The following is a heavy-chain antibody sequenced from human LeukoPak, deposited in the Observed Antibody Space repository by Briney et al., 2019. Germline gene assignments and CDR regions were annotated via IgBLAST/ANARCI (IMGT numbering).Heavy chain of an antibody. Sequence: GGSLRLSCAASGFKFTNYAMHWVRQAPGKGLEWVSVIYSGGSTYYADSVKGRFTISRDNSENTLYLQMNSLRAEDTAVYYCARALGSSWYAHYFDYWGQGTLVTVSS. CDR1: GFKFTNYA. CDR3: ARALGSSWYAHYFDY. V-gene: IGHV3-66*01. J-gene: IGHJ4*02. CDR2: IYSGGST. D-gene: IGHD6-13*01.